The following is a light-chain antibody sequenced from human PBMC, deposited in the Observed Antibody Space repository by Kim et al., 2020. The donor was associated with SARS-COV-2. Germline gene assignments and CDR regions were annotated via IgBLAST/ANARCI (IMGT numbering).Light chain of an antibody. Sequence: ASVGDRVTITCRASQGISSYLAWYQQRPGKAPKLLIYAESILQSGVPSRFSGSGSGTEFTLTIDSLQPEDFATYYCQQVNNYPLTFGGGTKVDIK. CDR1: QGISSY. J-gene: IGKJ4*01. V-gene: IGKV1-9*01. CDR3: QQVNNYPLT. CDR2: AES.